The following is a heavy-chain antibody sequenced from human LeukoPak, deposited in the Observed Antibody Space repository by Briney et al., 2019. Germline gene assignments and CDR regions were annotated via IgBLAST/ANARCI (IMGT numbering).Heavy chain of an antibody. CDR3: ARDEYAYDSSGYYPDY. CDR1: GFTFSSYA. CDR2: ISYDGSNK. D-gene: IGHD3-22*01. Sequence: GRSLRLSCAASGFTFSSYAMHWVRQAPGKGLEWVAVISYDGSNKYYADSVKGRFTISRDNSKNTLYLQMNSLRAEDTAVYYCARDEYAYDSSGYYPDYWGQGTLVTVSS. J-gene: IGHJ4*02. V-gene: IGHV3-30-3*01.